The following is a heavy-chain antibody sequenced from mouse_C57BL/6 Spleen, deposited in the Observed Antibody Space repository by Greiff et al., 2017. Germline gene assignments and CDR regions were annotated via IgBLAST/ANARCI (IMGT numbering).Heavy chain of an antibody. D-gene: IGHD4-1*02. V-gene: IGHV6-3*01. CDR1: GFTFSNYW. J-gene: IGHJ2*01. CDR3: TGPTGTGDY. Sequence: EVKVEESGGGLVQPGGSMKLSCVASGFTFSNYWMNWVRQSPEKGLEWVAQIRLKSDNYATHYAESVKGRFTISRDDSKSSVYLQMNNLRAEDTGIYYCTGPTGTGDYWGLGTTLTVSS. CDR2: IRLKSDNYAT.